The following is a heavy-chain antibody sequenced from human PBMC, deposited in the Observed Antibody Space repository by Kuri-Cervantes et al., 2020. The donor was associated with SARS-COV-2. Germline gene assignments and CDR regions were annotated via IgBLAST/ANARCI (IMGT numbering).Heavy chain of an antibody. V-gene: IGHV3-7*01. CDR3: AKEIDIVVVPAAPYYYYGMDV. CDR1: EFIFSSSW. Sequence: GGSLRLSCAASEFIFSSSWMSWVRQAPGKGLEWVANIKQDGSEKYYLDSVKGRFTICRDNAKKSLYLQMNSLRAEDTAVYYCAKEIDIVVVPAAPYYYYGMDVWGQGTTVTVSS. CDR2: IKQDGSEK. J-gene: IGHJ6*02. D-gene: IGHD2-2*01.